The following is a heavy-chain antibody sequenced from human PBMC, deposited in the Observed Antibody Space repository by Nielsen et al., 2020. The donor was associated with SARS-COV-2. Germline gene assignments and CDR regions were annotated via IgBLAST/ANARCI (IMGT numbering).Heavy chain of an antibody. CDR3: ASHVAEAGYSSSWWGY. V-gene: IGHV3-30*04. J-gene: IGHJ4*02. D-gene: IGHD6-13*01. CDR1: GFTFSSYA. Sequence: GESLKISCAASGFTFSSYAMHWVRQAPGKGLEWVAVISYDGSNKYYADSVKGRFTISRDNSKNTLYLQMNSLRAEDTAVYYCASHVAEAGYSSSWWGYWGQGTLVTVSS. CDR2: ISYDGSNK.